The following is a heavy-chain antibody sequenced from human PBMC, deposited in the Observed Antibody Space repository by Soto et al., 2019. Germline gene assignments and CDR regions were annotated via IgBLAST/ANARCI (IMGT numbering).Heavy chain of an antibody. CDR2: MSGSGGST. V-gene: IGHV3-23*01. Sequence: EVQLLESGGGLVQPGGSLRLSCSASGFTFISYAMSLVRQAPGKGLEWVSGMSGSGGSTYYADSVKRRFTISRDNPKNTLYLQMNSLRADDTAVYYCAKDVAGVFAFWGQRPLVTVSS. J-gene: IGHJ4*02. CDR1: GFTFISYA. D-gene: IGHD2-15*01. CDR3: AKDVAGVFAF.